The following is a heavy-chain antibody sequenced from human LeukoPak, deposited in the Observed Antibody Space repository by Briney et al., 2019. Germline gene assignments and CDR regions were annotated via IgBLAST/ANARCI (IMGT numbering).Heavy chain of an antibody. CDR3: ARELAYYDSSGYYVGSSYFDY. CDR1: GYTVSSNY. D-gene: IGHD3-22*01. J-gene: IGHJ4*02. Sequence: PGGSLRLSCAASGYTVSSNYMSWVRQAPGKGLEWVSVIYSGGSTYYADSVKGRFTISRDNSKNTLYLQMNSLRAEDTAVYYCARELAYYDSSGYYVGSSYFDYWGQGTLVTVSS. V-gene: IGHV3-53*01. CDR2: IYSGGST.